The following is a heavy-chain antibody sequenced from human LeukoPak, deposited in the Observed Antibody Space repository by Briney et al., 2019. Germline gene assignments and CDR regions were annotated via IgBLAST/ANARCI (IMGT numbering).Heavy chain of an antibody. CDR2: ISGSSHYT. CDR1: GFTFSDHY. J-gene: IGHJ4*02. CDR3: ARVTLYGESALDY. Sequence: GGSLRLSCAASGFTFSDHYMSWIRQAPGKGLEWVSYISGSSHYTNTADSVKGRFTISRDNAKNSLYLQMNSLRTENTAVYYCARVTLYGESALDYWGQGTLVTVSS. V-gene: IGHV3-11*06. D-gene: IGHD4-17*01.